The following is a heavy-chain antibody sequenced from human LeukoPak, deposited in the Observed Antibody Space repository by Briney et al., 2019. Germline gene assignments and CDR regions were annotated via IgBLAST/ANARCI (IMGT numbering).Heavy chain of an antibody. CDR3: ARGSYGAYDS. J-gene: IGHJ4*02. V-gene: IGHV3-21*04. CDR2: ISSDSVWI. D-gene: IGHD4/OR15-4a*01. Sequence: GGSPRLSCAASGLTFSSETMNWVRQAPGKGLEWVSSISSDSVWIYYADSVKGRFTISRDNPKNSLYLQMNYLRAEDTAVYYCARGSYGAYDSWGQGNLVTVSS. CDR1: GLTFSSET.